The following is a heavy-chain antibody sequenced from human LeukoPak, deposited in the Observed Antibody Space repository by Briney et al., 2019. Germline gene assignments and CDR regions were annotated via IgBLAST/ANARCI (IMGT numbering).Heavy chain of an antibody. D-gene: IGHD4-23*01. CDR2: ISSSSSSYI. CDR1: GFTFSSYS. J-gene: IGHJ4*02. V-gene: IGHV3-21*01. Sequence: PGGSLRLSCGASGFTFSSYSMNWVRQAPGKGPEWVSSISSSSSSYIYYADSVKGRFTISRDNAKNSLYLQMNSLRAEDTAVYYCASESTVVTGYFDYWGQGTLVTVSS. CDR3: ASESTVVTGYFDY.